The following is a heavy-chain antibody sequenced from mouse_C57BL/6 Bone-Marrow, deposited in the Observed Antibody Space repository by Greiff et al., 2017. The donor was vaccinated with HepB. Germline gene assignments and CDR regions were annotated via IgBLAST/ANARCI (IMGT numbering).Heavy chain of an antibody. D-gene: IGHD2-14*01. CDR2: IYPGSGNT. Sequence: VQLQESGAELVRPGASVKLSCKASGYTFTDYYINWVKQRPGQGLEWIARIYPGSGNTYYNEKFKGKATLTAEKSSSTAYMQLSSLTSEDSAVYFCASAGTDYWGQGTTLTVSS. CDR1: GYTFTDYY. V-gene: IGHV1-76*01. J-gene: IGHJ2*01. CDR3: ASAGTDY.